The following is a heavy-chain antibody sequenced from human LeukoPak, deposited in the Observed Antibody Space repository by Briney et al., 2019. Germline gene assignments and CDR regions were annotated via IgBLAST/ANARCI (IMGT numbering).Heavy chain of an antibody. V-gene: IGHV4-34*01. D-gene: IGHD1-14*01. Sequence: SETLSLTCAVYGGSFSGYYWSWIRQPPGKGLEWIGEINHSGSTNYNPSLKSRVTISVDTSKNQFSLKLSSVTAADTAVYYCARGLYGREPDTRVYWGQGTLVTVSS. CDR1: GGSFSGYY. J-gene: IGHJ4*02. CDR2: INHSGST. CDR3: ARGLYGREPDTRVY.